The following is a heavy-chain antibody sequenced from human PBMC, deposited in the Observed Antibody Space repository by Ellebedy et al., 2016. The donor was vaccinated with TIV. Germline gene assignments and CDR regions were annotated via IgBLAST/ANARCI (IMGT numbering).Heavy chain of an antibody. CDR2: ISDSGSTT. V-gene: IGHV3-23*01. CDR1: GLTFSNNA. CDR3: ERGRPGTYIHHAFDN. Sequence: GESLKISCAASGLTFSNNAMSWVRQAPGKGPEWVSAISDSGSTTYYADSVKGRFTISRDNSKNTLYLLMDSLRVEDTAIYYCERGRPGTYIHHAFDNWGQGTLVTVSS. D-gene: IGHD1-14*01. J-gene: IGHJ4*02.